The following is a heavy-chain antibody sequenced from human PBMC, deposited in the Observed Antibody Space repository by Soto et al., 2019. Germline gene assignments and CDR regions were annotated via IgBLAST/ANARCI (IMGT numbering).Heavy chain of an antibody. D-gene: IGHD5-18*01. CDR3: ARNAPCDTGMVSRCMDV. V-gene: IGHV1-2*02. CDR2: INPDSGGT. CDR1: GYTFTGYY. J-gene: IGHJ6*02. Sequence: ASVKVSCKASGYTFTGYYMHWVRQAPGQGLEWMGWINPDSGGTKYAQNFQGRVTMTRGTSISTAYMELSRLRSDDTAVYYCARNAPCDTGMVSRCMDVWGQGTTVTVSS.